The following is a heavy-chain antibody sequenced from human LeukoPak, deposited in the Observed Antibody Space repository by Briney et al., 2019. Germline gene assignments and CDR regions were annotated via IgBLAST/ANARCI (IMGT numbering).Heavy chain of an antibody. D-gene: IGHD3-10*01. V-gene: IGHV7-4-1*02. CDR1: GYTFTSYA. Sequence: ASVKVSCKASGYTFTSYAMNWVRQAPGQGLEWMGWINTNTGNPTYAQGFTGRFVFSLDTSVSTAYLQISSLKAEDTAVYYCARTVMVRGVIILFDWGQGTLVTVSS. CDR2: INTNTGNP. J-gene: IGHJ4*02. CDR3: ARTVMVRGVIILFD.